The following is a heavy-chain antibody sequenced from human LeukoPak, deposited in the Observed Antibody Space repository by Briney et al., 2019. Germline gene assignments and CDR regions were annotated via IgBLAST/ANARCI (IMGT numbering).Heavy chain of an antibody. CDR2: INHSGST. CDR1: GGSFSGYY. V-gene: IGHV4-34*01. Sequence: SETLSLTCAVYGGSFSGYYWSWIRQPPGKGLEWIGEINHSGSTNYNPSLKSRVTISVDTSKNQFSLKLSSVTAADTAVYYCARRRTPRYSSSWYGRGRIGYWGQGTLLTVSS. D-gene: IGHD6-13*01. J-gene: IGHJ4*02. CDR3: ARRRTPRYSSSWYGRGRIGY.